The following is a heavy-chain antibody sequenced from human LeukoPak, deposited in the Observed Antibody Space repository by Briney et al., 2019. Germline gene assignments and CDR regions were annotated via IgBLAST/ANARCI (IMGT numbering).Heavy chain of an antibody. J-gene: IGHJ6*04. Sequence: GGSLRLSCAASGFTFSSYSMNWVRQAPGKALEWVSSISSSSSYIYYADSVKGRFTISRDNAKNSLYLQMNSLRAEDTAVYYCVSSYLGDIVVVQAVASDVWGKGTTVTVSS. V-gene: IGHV3-21*01. CDR2: ISSSSSYI. CDR3: VSSYLGDIVVVQAVASDV. D-gene: IGHD2-2*01. CDR1: GFTFSSYS.